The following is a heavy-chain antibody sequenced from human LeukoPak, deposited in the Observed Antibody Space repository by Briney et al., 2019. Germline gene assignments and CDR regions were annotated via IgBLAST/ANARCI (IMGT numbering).Heavy chain of an antibody. CDR3: ARGLLGAAKFDY. J-gene: IGHJ4*02. D-gene: IGHD3-16*01. Sequence: SETLSLTCTVSGGSISSYYWSWIRQPPGKGLEWIGYIYYSGSTNYNPSLKSRVTISVDTSKNQFSLKLSSVTAADTAVYYCARGLLGAAKFDYWGQGTLVTVSS. V-gene: IGHV4-59*01. CDR1: GGSISSYY. CDR2: IYYSGST.